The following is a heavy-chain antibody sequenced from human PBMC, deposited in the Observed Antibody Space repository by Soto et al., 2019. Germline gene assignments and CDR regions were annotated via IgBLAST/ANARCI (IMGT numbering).Heavy chain of an antibody. V-gene: IGHV2-5*02. D-gene: IGHD6-19*01. Sequence: QITLKESGPPLVKPTQTLTLTCTFSGFSLSSTRMAVGWIRQPLGKALEWLALIYWDDDKRYSPFLKSRLTITKDTSKNQVVLTMSNMDPVDTARYYCAHIVVAGLGYYFDYWGQGTLVTVSS. J-gene: IGHJ4*02. CDR1: GFSLSSTRMA. CDR2: IYWDDDK. CDR3: AHIVVAGLGYYFDY.